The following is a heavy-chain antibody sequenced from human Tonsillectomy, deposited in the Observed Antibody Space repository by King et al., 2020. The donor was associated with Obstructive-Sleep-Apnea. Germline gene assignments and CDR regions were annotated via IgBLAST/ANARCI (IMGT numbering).Heavy chain of an antibody. Sequence: QLVQSGAGVKKPGASVKVSCKASGYTFTSYDVNWVRQATGQGLEWMGWMNPNSGNTGYEQKFQGRVTMTRNTSISTAYMELSSLRSEDTAVYYCARVGRYGDYFDYWGQGTLVTVSS. V-gene: IGHV1-8*01. CDR1: GYTFTSYD. J-gene: IGHJ4*02. CDR2: MNPNSGNT. D-gene: IGHD4-17*01. CDR3: ARVGRYGDYFDY.